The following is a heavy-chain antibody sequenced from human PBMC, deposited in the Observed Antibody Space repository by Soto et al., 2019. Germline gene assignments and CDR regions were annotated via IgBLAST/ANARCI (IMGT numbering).Heavy chain of an antibody. J-gene: IGHJ6*02. CDR3: ALVVAATHHHYYYYYGMDV. V-gene: IGHV3-21*01. D-gene: IGHD2-15*01. CDR1: GFTFSSYS. CDR2: ISSSSSYI. Sequence: GGSLRLSCAASGFTFSSYSMNWVRQALGKGLEWVSSISSSSSYIYYADSVKGRFTISRDNAKNSLYLQMNSLRAEDTAVYYCALVVAATHHHYYYYYGMDVWGQGTTVTVSS.